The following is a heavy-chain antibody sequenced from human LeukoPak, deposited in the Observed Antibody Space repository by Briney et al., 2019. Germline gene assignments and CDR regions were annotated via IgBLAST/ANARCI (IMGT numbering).Heavy chain of an antibody. D-gene: IGHD4-17*01. CDR2: ISYDGSNK. V-gene: IGHV3-30*03. J-gene: IGHJ6*03. CDR3: ARVGLYGDYYYYYMDV. Sequence: EGSLRLSCAASGFTFSSYGMHWVRQAPGKGLEWVAVISYDGSNKYYADSVKGRFTISRDNSKNTLYLQMNSLRAEDTAVYYCARVGLYGDYYYYYMDVWGKGTTVTVSS. CDR1: GFTFSSYG.